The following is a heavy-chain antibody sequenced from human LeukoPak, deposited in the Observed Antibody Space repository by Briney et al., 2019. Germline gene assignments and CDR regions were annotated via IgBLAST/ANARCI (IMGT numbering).Heavy chain of an antibody. CDR3: ARGGTTEYDY. CDR2: FYPGDSDT. Sequence: GESLKISCQGSGYSFPTYWIGWVRQMPGGGLEWMGIFYPGDSDTRYSPSFQGQVTFSADRSISTAYLQWSSLKASDTAIYYCARGGTTEYDYWGQGTLVTVSS. CDR1: GYSFPTYW. V-gene: IGHV5-51*01. J-gene: IGHJ4*02. D-gene: IGHD1-1*01.